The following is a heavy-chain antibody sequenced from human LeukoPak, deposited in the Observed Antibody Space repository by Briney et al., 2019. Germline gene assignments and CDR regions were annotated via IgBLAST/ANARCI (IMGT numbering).Heavy chain of an antibody. CDR1: GFTFSSYG. V-gene: IGHV3-30*02. J-gene: IGHJ3*02. D-gene: IGHD3-10*01. CDR2: IRYDGSNK. Sequence: GGSLRLSCAASGFTFSSYGMHWVRQAPGKGLEWVAFIRYDGSNKYYADSVKGRFTISRDISKNTLYLQMSSLRAEDTAVYYCAKEYYLTFLGAFDIWGQGTMVTVSS. CDR3: AKEYYLTFLGAFDI.